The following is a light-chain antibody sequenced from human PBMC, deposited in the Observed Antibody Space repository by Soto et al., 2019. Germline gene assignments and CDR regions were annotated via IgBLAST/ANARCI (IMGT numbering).Light chain of an antibody. J-gene: IGKJ5*01. V-gene: IGKV1-5*03. CDR2: KAS. CDR1: QSISSW. Sequence: DIQMTQSPSTLSASVGDRVTITCRASQSISSWLAWYQQKPGKAPKLLIYKASSLESGVPSRFSGSGSGTEFTLTISSLQPEDFATYYCQQSYIIPITFGQGTRLENK. CDR3: QQSYIIPIT.